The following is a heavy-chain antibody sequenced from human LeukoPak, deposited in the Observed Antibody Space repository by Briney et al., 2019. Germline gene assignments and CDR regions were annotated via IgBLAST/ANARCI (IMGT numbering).Heavy chain of an antibody. CDR2: ISYDGSNK. Sequence: GGSLRLSCAASGFTFSSYGMHWARQAPGKGLEWVAVISYDGSNKYYADSVKGRFTTSRDNSKNTLYLQMNSLRAEDTAVYYCAKGTSRNRALAVAGPLDYWGQGTLVTVSS. CDR1: GFTFSSYG. J-gene: IGHJ4*02. D-gene: IGHD6-19*01. CDR3: AKGTSRNRALAVAGPLDY. V-gene: IGHV3-30*18.